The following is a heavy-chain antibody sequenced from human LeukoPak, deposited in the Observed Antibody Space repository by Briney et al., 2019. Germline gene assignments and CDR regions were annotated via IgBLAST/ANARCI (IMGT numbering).Heavy chain of an antibody. D-gene: IGHD6-19*01. CDR3: ATMAVAGTGYNWLDP. Sequence: SETLSLTCAVSGGSISTYYWNWIRQPPGKGLEWIGYIYYGGSAIYNPSLKSRVTISVDRSKNQFSLKLYSVTAADTAVYYCATMAVAGTGYNWLDPWGQGTLVTVSS. J-gene: IGHJ5*02. V-gene: IGHV4-59*08. CDR1: GGSISTYY. CDR2: IYYGGSA.